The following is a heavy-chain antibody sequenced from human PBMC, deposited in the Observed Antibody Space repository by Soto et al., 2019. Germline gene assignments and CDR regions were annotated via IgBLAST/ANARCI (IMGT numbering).Heavy chain of an antibody. CDR1: GGSISSYY. V-gene: IGHV4-59*01. Sequence: QVQLQESGPGLVKPSETLSLTCTVSGGSISSYYWSWIRQPPGEGLEWIGFIFYSGSTSYNPSHKSRVTISIDTSEYQFSLRLNSVTAADTAVYYCASMIGDPVLSFDSWGQGALVAVSS. D-gene: IGHD3-10*02. CDR3: ASMIGDPVLSFDS. J-gene: IGHJ5*01. CDR2: IFYSGST.